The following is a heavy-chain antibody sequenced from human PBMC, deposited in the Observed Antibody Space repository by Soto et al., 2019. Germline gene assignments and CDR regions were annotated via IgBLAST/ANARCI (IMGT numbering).Heavy chain of an antibody. J-gene: IGHJ4*02. V-gene: IGHV1-69*08. Sequence: QVQLVQSGAEVKKPGSSVKVSCKASGGTFSSSTISWVRQAPGQGLEWMGRIIPILGLANYAQKFQGRVTINADKSTSTAYMELSSLRSEDTAVYYCAREEYYYGSGAFFDYWGQGTLVTVSS. CDR3: AREEYYYGSGAFFDY. CDR2: IIPILGLA. D-gene: IGHD3-10*01. CDR1: GGTFSSST.